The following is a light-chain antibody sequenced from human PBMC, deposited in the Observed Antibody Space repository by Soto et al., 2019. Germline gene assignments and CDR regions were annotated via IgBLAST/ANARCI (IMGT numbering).Light chain of an antibody. J-gene: IGLJ1*01. Sequence: TEPGSTLVGTAQTGRITSGGKNIGSKTVHWYLQKAGQAPVLVVDDDSDRPSGIPERFSGSNSGNTATLTISRVEAGDEADYYCQVWDVSTVHYVFGTGTKVTVL. CDR1: NIGSKT. CDR3: QVWDVSTVHYV. V-gene: IGLV3-21*02. CDR2: DDS.